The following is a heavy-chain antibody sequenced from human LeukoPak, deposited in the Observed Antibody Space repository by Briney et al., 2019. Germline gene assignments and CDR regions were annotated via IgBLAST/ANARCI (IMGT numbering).Heavy chain of an antibody. Sequence: GGSLRLSCAASGFTFDDYAMHWVRQAPGKGLEWVSGISWNSGSIGYADSVKGRFTISRDNAKNSLYLQMNSLRAEDTALYYCAKDSFSSHITGTTPRGAFDIWGQGTMVTVSS. J-gene: IGHJ3*02. CDR3: AKDSFSSHITGTTPRGAFDI. CDR2: ISWNSGSI. D-gene: IGHD1-7*01. V-gene: IGHV3-9*01. CDR1: GFTFDDYA.